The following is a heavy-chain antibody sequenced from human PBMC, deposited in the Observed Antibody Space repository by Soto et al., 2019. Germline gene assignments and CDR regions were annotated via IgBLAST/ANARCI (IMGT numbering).Heavy chain of an antibody. CDR2: INSDGSST. V-gene: IGHV3-74*01. D-gene: IGHD6-25*01. J-gene: IGHJ4*02. CDR1: GFTFSSYW. Sequence: GGSLRLSCAASGFTFSSYWMHWVRQAPGKGLVWVSRINSDGSSTYYADSVKGRFTISRDNAEKSLYLQMNSLRAEDTALYYCARGGGRVDYWGQGPLVTVSS. CDR3: ARGGGRVDY.